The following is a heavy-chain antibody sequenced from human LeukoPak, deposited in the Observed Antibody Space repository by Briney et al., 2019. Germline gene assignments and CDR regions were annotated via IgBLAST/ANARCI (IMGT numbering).Heavy chain of an antibody. CDR3: ARVGGFSWFDP. CDR2: IYYSGST. CDR1: GGSISSGDYY. D-gene: IGHD3-3*01. J-gene: IGHJ5*02. V-gene: IGHV4-30-4*01. Sequence: SETLSLTCTVSGGSISSGDYYWSWIRQPPGKGLEWIGYIYYSGSTYYNPSLKSRVTISVDKSKNQFSLKLSSVTAADTAVYYCARVGGFSWFDPWGQGTLVTVSS.